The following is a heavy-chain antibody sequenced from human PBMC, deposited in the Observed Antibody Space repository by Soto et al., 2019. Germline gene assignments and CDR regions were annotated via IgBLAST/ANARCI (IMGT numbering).Heavy chain of an antibody. V-gene: IGHV3-30*18. D-gene: IGHD6-19*01. CDR2: VCHEGRNS. Sequence: VQLVESGGGVVQPGRSLRLSCAASGFTFSDYAMHWVRQAPGKGLAWVAVVCHEGRNSHYADSVKGRFTISRDSSKNTVSLEMTSLRAEDTAVYYCAKGGRQWLVTSDFNFGGQGALVTVSS. J-gene: IGHJ4*02. CDR1: GFTFSDYA. CDR3: AKGGRQWLVTSDFNF.